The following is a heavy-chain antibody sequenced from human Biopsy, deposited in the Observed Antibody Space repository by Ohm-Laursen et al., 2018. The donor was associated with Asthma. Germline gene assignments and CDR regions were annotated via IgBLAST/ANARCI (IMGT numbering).Heavy chain of an antibody. Sequence: SLRLSCSASGFSLSDYYMTRMRQAPGKGLEWVSSISSSGSTTYPAESVKGRFTISRDNAQKSLFLQMGSLRAEDTAIYYCARVFESSEWGPFYHFGLDVWGQGTTVAVSS. J-gene: IGHJ6*02. CDR3: ARVFESSEWGPFYHFGLDV. CDR1: GFSLSDYY. CDR2: ISSSGSTT. V-gene: IGHV3-11*01. D-gene: IGHD6-25*01.